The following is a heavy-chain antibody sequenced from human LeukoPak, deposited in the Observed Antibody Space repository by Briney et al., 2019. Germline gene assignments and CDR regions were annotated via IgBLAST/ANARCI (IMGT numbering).Heavy chain of an antibody. V-gene: IGHV1-2*02. CDR2: INPNSGGT. Sequence: ASVKVSCKASGYTFTAYYMHWVRQAPGQGLEWMGWINPNSGGTNYAQKFQGRVTMTRDTSISTAYMELSRLRSDDTAVYYCAREMDCSSTSCYVGAGGHDAFDFWGQGTLVTVSS. CDR1: GYTFTAYY. J-gene: IGHJ4*01. CDR3: AREMDCSSTSCYVGAGGHDAFDF. D-gene: IGHD2-2*01.